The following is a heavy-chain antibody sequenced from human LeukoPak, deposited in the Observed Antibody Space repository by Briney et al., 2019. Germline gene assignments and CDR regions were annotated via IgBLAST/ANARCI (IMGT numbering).Heavy chain of an antibody. CDR3: AKDYDILTGYYTDLDY. CDR1: GFTFSSYG. D-gene: IGHD3-9*01. J-gene: IGHJ4*02. V-gene: IGHV3-23*01. CDR2: ISGSGGGT. Sequence: GGSLRLSCAASGFTFSSYGVSWVRQAPGKGLEWVSAISGSGGGTYYADSVKGRFTISRDNSKNTLYLQMNSLRAEDTAVYCCAKDYDILTGYYTDLDYWGQGTLVTVSS.